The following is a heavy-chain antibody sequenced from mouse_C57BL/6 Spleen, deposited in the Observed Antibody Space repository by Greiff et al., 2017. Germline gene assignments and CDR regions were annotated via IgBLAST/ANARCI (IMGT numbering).Heavy chain of an antibody. J-gene: IGHJ2*01. CDR3: ARNVEYYYFDY. D-gene: IGHD5-1*01. V-gene: IGHV2-2*01. Sequence: QVHVKQSGPGLVQPSQSLSITCTVSGFSLTSYGVHWVRQSPGKGLEWLGVIWSGGSTDYNAAFISRLSISKDNSKSQVFFKMNSLQADDTAIYYCARNVEYYYFDYWGQGTTLTVSS. CDR1: GFSLTSYG. CDR2: IWSGGST.